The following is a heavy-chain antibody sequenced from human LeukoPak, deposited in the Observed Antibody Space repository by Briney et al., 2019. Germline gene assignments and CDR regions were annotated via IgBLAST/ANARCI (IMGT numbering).Heavy chain of an antibody. D-gene: IGHD6-25*01. CDR3: ARDQRRLPTYVLDV. Sequence: PGGPLRLSCAASGFTFSSYWMHWVRQAPGKGLVWVSRINSDGSSTSYADSVKGRFTISRDNSKNTLYLQMNSLRAEDTAVYYCARDQRRLPTYVLDVWGKGTTVTVSS. CDR2: INSDGSST. CDR1: GFTFSSYW. J-gene: IGHJ6*04. V-gene: IGHV3-74*01.